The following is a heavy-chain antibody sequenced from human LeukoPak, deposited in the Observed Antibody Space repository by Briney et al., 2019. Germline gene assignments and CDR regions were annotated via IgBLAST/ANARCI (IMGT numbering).Heavy chain of an antibody. CDR3: ARLGDDYVWGSYRYSFDY. Sequence: SETLSLTCAVSGGSISSGGYSWSWIRQPPGKGLEWIGYIYHGGSTYYNTSFKSRLTISVDTSKNQFSLKLSSVTAADTAVYYCARLGDDYVWGSYRYSFDYWGQGTLVTVSS. V-gene: IGHV4-30-2*01. CDR2: IYHGGST. J-gene: IGHJ4*02. CDR1: GGSISSGGYS. D-gene: IGHD3-16*02.